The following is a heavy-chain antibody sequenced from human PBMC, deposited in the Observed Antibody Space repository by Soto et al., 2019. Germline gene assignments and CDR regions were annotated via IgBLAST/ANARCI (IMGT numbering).Heavy chain of an antibody. CDR1: GFALTTSGVG. D-gene: IGHD1-7*01. V-gene: IGHV2-5*02. J-gene: IGHJ4*02. CDR3: AHRLTRYTWNYGLFDD. Sequence: QITLKESGPTLVKPTQTLTLTCTFSGFALTTSGVGVGWIRQPPGKALEWLALIYWDDDKRYSPSLKSRLTITKDTSKNQVVLTVTNMYPVDTATYYCAHRLTRYTWNYGLFDDWGQGTLVTVSS. CDR2: IYWDDDK.